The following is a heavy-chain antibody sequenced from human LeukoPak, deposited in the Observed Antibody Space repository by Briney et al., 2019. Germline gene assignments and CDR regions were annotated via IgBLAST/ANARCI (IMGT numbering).Heavy chain of an antibody. Sequence: GGCLRLSCAASGFTFRNAWMNWVRQAPGKGLQWVGRIKSKTDGGTIDYAEPVKGRFTCSRDDSKNTLFLQMNSLKTEDTAVYYCTTILNSSGPVRDYWGQGTLVTVSS. CDR2: IKSKTDGGTI. V-gene: IGHV3-15*01. CDR1: GFTFRNAW. CDR3: TTILNSSGPVRDY. D-gene: IGHD6-19*01. J-gene: IGHJ4*02.